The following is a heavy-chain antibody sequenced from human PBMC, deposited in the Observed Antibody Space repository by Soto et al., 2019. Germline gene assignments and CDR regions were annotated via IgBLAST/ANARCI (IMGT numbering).Heavy chain of an antibody. CDR2: IIPIFGTA. Sequence: GASVKVSCKASGGTFSSYAISWVRQAPGQGLEWMGGIIPIFGTANYAQKFQGRVTITADESTSTAYMELSSLRSEDTAVYYCASSEVREVITPISYYYYGMEVWGQGTTVTVSS. CDR3: ASSEVREVITPISYYYYGMEV. D-gene: IGHD3-10*01. CDR1: GGTFSSYA. J-gene: IGHJ6*02. V-gene: IGHV1-69*13.